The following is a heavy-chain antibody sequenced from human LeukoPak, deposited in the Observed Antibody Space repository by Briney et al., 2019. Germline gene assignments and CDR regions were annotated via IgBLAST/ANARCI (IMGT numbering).Heavy chain of an antibody. D-gene: IGHD2-2*01. CDR2: VSADNGET. V-gene: IGHV1-18*01. CDR1: GYSFNTYG. J-gene: IGHJ5*02. Sequence: ASVKVSCKASGYSFNTYGISWVRQAPGQGLEWMGWVSADNGETNYAQKFQGRVTMTTDTSTSTAYMELRSLRSDDTAVYYCARDYQLLLLWDCVDPWGQGTLVSVSS. CDR3: ARDYQLLLLWDCVDP.